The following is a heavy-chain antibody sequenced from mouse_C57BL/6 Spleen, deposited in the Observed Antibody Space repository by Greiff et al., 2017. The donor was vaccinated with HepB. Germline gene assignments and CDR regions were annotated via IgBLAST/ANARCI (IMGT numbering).Heavy chain of an antibody. V-gene: IGHV1-50*01. CDR3: ARRREDYYGSSYADY. J-gene: IGHJ2*01. D-gene: IGHD1-1*01. Sequence: QVQLQQPGAELVKPGASVKLSCKASGYTFTSYWMQWVKQRPGQGLEWIGEIDPSDSYTNYNQKFKGKATLTVDTSSSTAYMQLSSLTSEDSAVYYCARRREDYYGSSYADYWGQGTTLTVSS. CDR2: IDPSDSYT. CDR1: GYTFTSYW.